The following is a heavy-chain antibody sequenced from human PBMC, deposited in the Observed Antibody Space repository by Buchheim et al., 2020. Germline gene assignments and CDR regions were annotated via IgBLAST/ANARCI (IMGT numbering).Heavy chain of an antibody. V-gene: IGHV3-48*02. J-gene: IGHJ4*02. Sequence: VQLQESGPGLVKPSETLSLTCTVSGGSVSSGSYYWSWVRQAPGKGLEWISYSSSTSSRIYYADSVKGRFTISRDNAENSLYLQMSGLRDEDTAVYYCARGHSFDRSGYWGFDYWGQGTL. CDR2: SSSTSSRI. CDR1: GGSVSSGSYY. D-gene: IGHD3-22*01. CDR3: ARGHSFDRSGYWGFDY.